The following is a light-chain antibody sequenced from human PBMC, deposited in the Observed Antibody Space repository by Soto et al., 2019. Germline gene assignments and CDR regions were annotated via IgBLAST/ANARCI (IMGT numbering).Light chain of an antibody. V-gene: IGKV1-5*01. J-gene: IGKJ1*01. CDR3: QQYETCSGT. CDR1: QSVSGW. CDR2: DAS. Sequence: DMQITQSPSTLSASVGDTVTVTCRASQSVSGWLAWYQQKPGEAPKLLIYDASALPRGVPSRFSGSGSGTKFTLTIASLQPDDFAPYYCQQYETCSGTFGPGTKVDIK.